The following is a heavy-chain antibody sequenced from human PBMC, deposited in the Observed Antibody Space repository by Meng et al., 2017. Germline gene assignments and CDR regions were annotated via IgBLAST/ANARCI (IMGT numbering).Heavy chain of an antibody. J-gene: IGHJ4*02. CDR2: IYWDDDK. CDR3: AHRRDHYGWRNHFDY. CDR1: GLSLRISGVG. Sequence: QFTFKGSAPPLVKPTQTLSRTCRLPGLSLRISGVGLVWIRQPPGKALESLALIYWDDDKRYRPYLMSRLTITKVTSKNQVVLTMDNMDPVDTATYYCAHRRDHYGWRNHFDYWGQGTLVTVSS. D-gene: IGHD3-10*01. V-gene: IGHV2-5*02.